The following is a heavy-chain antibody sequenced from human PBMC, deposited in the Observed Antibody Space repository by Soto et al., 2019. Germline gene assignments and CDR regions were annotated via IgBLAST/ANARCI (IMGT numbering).Heavy chain of an antibody. J-gene: IGHJ4*02. CDR1: GYTFTAYP. V-gene: IGHV1-3*01. CDR3: AKKDYYAAGVYHFEH. Sequence: QVQLVQSGAEVKKPGASVKVSCRASGYTFTAYPLHWVRQAPGQRLEWMGWINAANGDIGYSREFQGRVTITRDTSASTVYMEVSSLTSEDTAVYYCAKKDYYAAGVYHFEHWGQGTLVTVSS. CDR2: INAANGDI. D-gene: IGHD3-10*01.